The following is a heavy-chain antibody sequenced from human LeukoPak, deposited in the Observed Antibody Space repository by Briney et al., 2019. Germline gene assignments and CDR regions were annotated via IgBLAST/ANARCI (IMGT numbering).Heavy chain of an antibody. V-gene: IGHV4-61*02. Sequence: SETLSLTCTVSGGSISSGSYYWSWIRQPAGQGLEWIGRIYTSGSTNYNPSLKSRVTISVDTSKNQFSLKLSSVTAADTAVYYCARGTRTGHFDYWGQGTLVTVSS. CDR1: GGSISSGSYY. J-gene: IGHJ4*02. CDR3: ARGTRTGHFDY. CDR2: IYTSGST. D-gene: IGHD1-14*01.